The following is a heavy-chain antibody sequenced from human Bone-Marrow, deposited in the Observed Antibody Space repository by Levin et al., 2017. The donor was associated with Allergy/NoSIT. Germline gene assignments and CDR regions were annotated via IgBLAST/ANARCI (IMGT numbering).Heavy chain of an antibody. CDR2: ISYDGSQA. CDR3: AKDLGTIFNVLNDHFDY. V-gene: IGHV3-30-3*01. D-gene: IGHD3-3*01. Sequence: GGSLRLSCAASGFPFSSHAMHWVRQAPGKGLEWVAIISYDGSQAYYTDSVRGRFTISRDNTKSTLFLQVNSLSPEDTAVYYCAKDLGTIFNVLNDHFDYWGQGTMVTVSS. J-gene: IGHJ4*02. CDR1: GFPFSSHA.